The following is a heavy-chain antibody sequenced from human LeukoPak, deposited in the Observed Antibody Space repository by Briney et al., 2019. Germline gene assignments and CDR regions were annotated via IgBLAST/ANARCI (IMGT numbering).Heavy chain of an antibody. CDR1: GFTFSNAW. Sequence: GGSLRLSCAASGFTFSNAWMTWVRQAPGQGLEWVGRIKSKTDGGKRDYAAPVKGRFSISRDDSNNTMYLQMNSLHTEDTGVYYCTTGSDYGYWGQGTLVTVSS. CDR2: IKSKTDGGKR. CDR3: TTGSDYGY. V-gene: IGHV3-15*05. D-gene: IGHD4-17*01. J-gene: IGHJ4*02.